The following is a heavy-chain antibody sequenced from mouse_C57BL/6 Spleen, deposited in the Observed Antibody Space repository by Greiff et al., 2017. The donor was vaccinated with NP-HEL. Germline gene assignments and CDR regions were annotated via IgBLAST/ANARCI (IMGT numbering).Heavy chain of an antibody. CDR1: GYTFTSYW. CDR3: AISLYGSPFAY. J-gene: IGHJ3*01. Sequence: QVHVKQPGAELVKPGASVKVSCKASGYTFTSYWMHWVKQRPGQGLEWIGRIHPSDSDTNYNQKFKGKATLTVDKSSSTADMQLSILTSEDSAVYYCAISLYGSPFAYWGQGTLVTVSA. D-gene: IGHD2-1*01. V-gene: IGHV1-74*01. CDR2: IHPSDSDT.